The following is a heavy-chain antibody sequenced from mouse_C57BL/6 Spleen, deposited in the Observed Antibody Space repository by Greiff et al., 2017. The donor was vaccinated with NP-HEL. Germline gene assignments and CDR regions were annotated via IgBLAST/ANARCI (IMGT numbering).Heavy chain of an antibody. CDR1: GFTFSSYA. Sequence: DVMLVESGGGLVKPGGSLKLSCAASGFTFSSYAMSWVRQTPEKRLEWVATISDGGSYTYYPDNVKGRFTISRDNAKNNLYLQMSHLKSEDTAMYYGERDRPGGNFDYWGQGTTLTVSS. CDR2: ISDGGSYT. J-gene: IGHJ2*01. V-gene: IGHV5-4*01. CDR3: ERDRPGGNFDY.